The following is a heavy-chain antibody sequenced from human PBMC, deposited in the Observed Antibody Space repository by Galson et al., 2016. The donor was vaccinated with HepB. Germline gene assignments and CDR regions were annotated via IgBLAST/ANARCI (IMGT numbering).Heavy chain of an antibody. V-gene: IGHV4-34*01. CDR1: GVSFSTFD. Sequence: TLSLTCAVYGVSFSTFDWSWLRQSQGKGLEWIGQINHSGTTKYNPSLKSRVTMSVDMSKKQFSLKLTSVTAADTAVYYCATTPGTTVTTFRFPLPYYRDVWGKGTTVTVS. CDR2: INHSGTT. J-gene: IGHJ6*03. D-gene: IGHD4-17*01. CDR3: ATTPGTTVTTFRFPLPYYRDV.